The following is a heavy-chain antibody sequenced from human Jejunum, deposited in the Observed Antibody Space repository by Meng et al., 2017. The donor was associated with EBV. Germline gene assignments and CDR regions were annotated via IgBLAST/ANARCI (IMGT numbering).Heavy chain of an antibody. Sequence: QVQLVESGGGVVQPGRSLRLSCAASGFTFIPFGMHWVRQAPGKGLEWVATISYDGRSEYYADSVKGRFTISRDNSKNTLYLQMNSLRGEDTAVYYCARGRPLGCSGGSCYPDYWGQGTLVTVSS. CDR1: GFTFIPFG. D-gene: IGHD2-15*01. CDR2: ISYDGRSE. V-gene: IGHV3-30*03. J-gene: IGHJ4*02. CDR3: ARGRPLGCSGGSCYPDY.